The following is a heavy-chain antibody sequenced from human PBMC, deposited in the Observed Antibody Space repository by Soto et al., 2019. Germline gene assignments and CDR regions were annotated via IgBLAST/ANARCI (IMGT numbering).Heavy chain of an antibody. D-gene: IGHD2-21*02. CDR1: GFTFSNYA. V-gene: IGHV3-23*01. J-gene: IGHJ4*02. Sequence: GGSLRLSCAASGFTFSNYAMSWVRQAPGKGLEWVSAISNSGGSTYYADSMKGRFTISRDNSKNTLDLQMNSLRAEDTAFYYCAKAAHIVVVTATRVYFDYWGQGTLVTVSS. CDR3: AKAAHIVVVTATRVYFDY. CDR2: ISNSGGST.